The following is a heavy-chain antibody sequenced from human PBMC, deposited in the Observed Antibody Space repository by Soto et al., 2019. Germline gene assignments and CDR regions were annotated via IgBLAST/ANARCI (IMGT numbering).Heavy chain of an antibody. CDR1: GYTFTGYY. Sequence: ASVKVSCTASGYTFTGYYMHWVRQAPGQGLEWMGWINPNSGGTNYAQKFQGWVTMTRDTSISTAYMELSRLRSDDTAVYYCARTNRGYSGSYYYYYYGMDVWGQGTTVTVSS. J-gene: IGHJ6*02. D-gene: IGHD1-26*01. CDR2: INPNSGGT. V-gene: IGHV1-2*04. CDR3: ARTNRGYSGSYYYYYYGMDV.